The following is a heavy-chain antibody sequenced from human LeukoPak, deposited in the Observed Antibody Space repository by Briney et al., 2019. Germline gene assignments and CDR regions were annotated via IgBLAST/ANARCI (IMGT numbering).Heavy chain of an antibody. J-gene: IGHJ4*02. V-gene: IGHV3-23*01. CDR2: ISGSGGST. CDR1: GFTFSSYA. CDR3: AKGREVIWESPGTFDY. D-gene: IGHD3-22*01. Sequence: GGSLRLSCAASGFTFSSYAMGWVRKAPGKGLEWVSVISGSGGSTYYADSVKGRFTISRDNSKNMLYLQVNSLRAEDTAVYYCAKGREVIWESPGTFDYWGQGTLVTVSS.